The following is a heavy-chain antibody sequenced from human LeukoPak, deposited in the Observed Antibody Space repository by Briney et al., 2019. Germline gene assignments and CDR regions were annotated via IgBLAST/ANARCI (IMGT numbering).Heavy chain of an antibody. CDR2: INHSGSA. J-gene: IGHJ4*02. CDR1: GGSLSGSY. D-gene: IGHD3-3*01. Sequence: SETLSLTCAVYGGSLSGSYWSWIRQPPGKGLEWIGEINHSGSANYNPSLKSRVTLSIDKPKNQFSLNVNSVTAADTAVYYCARARRDSGYYKVDYWGQGTLVTVSS. CDR3: ARARRDSGYYKVDY. V-gene: IGHV4-34*01.